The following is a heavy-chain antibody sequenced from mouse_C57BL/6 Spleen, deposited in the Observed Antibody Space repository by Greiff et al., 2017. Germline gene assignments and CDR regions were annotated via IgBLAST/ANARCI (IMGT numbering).Heavy chain of an antibody. Sequence: QVQLQQPGAELVRPGSSVKLSCKASGYTFTSYWMHWVKQRPIQGLEWIGNIDPSDSETHYNQKFKDKATLTVDKSSSTAYMHLSSLTSEDSAVYYCARADYDEVFDYWGQGTTLTVSS. CDR3: ARADYDEVFDY. V-gene: IGHV1-52*01. D-gene: IGHD2-4*01. CDR1: GYTFTSYW. CDR2: IDPSDSET. J-gene: IGHJ2*01.